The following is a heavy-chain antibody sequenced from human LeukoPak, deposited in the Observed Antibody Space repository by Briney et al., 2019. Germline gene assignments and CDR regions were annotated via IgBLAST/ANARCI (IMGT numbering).Heavy chain of an antibody. CDR1: GDSISGYY. CDR2: IYSSGST. D-gene: IGHD3-9*01. Sequence: KSSETLSLTCTGSGDSISGYYWSWIRQPPGKGLEWIGFIYSSGSTNYNPSLKSRVTISVDTSKNQFSLKLNSVTAADTAIYYCAGDGAVDILTGYGAFYIWGQGTMVIVS. J-gene: IGHJ3*02. V-gene: IGHV4-59*01. CDR3: AGDGAVDILTGYGAFYI.